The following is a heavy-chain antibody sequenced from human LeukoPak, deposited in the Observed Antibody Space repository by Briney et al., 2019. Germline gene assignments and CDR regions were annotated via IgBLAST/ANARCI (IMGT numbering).Heavy chain of an antibody. CDR1: GYTFTGYY. J-gene: IGHJ4*02. V-gene: IGHV1-46*01. Sequence: GASVKVSCTASGYTFTGYYMHWVRQAPGQGLEWMGIINPSGGSTSYAQKFQGRVTMTRDMSTSTVYMELSSLRSEDTAVYYCAREFVAAAYFDYWGQGTLGTVSA. CDR3: AREFVAAAYFDY. D-gene: IGHD6-13*01. CDR2: INPSGGST.